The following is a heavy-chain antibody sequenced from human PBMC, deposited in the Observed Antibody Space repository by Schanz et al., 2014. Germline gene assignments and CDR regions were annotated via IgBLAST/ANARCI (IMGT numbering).Heavy chain of an antibody. CDR1: GGSIDVSGYY. V-gene: IGHV4-31*01. D-gene: IGHD2-21*01. CDR3: ARAVGGNSALEWFDP. CDR2: IYHSGNT. Sequence: QVQLPESGPRLVKPSQTLSLTCTVSGGSIDVSGYYWSWIRQQPGKALEWIGYIYHSGNTYFKPSHQRPLARSVATAKNQFSLSLSSAIAADTAVYYCARAVGGNSALEWFDPWGQGTLVTVSS. J-gene: IGHJ5*02.